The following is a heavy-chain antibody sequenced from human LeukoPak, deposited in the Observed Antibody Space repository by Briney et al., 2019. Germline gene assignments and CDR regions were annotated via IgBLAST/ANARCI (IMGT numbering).Heavy chain of an antibody. J-gene: IGHJ5*02. CDR1: GYTFTGYY. CDR3: ARGDCASCYTDWFDP. V-gene: IGHV1-2*02. CDR2: INPNSGGT. Sequence: ASVKVSCKASGYTFTGYYMHWVRQAPGQGLEWMGWINPNSGGTNYAQKFQGRVTMTRDTSISTAYMELSRLRSDDTAVYYCARGDCASCYTDWFDPWGQGTLVTVSS. D-gene: IGHD2-2*01.